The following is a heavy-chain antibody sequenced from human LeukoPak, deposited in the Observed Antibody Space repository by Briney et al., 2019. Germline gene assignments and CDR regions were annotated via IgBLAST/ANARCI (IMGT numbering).Heavy chain of an antibody. CDR2: ISGSGGST. V-gene: IGHV3-23*01. CDR1: GFTFSSYA. CDR3: AKRDIVVVPAANIDY. D-gene: IGHD2-2*01. J-gene: IGHJ4*02. Sequence: GGSLRLSCAASGFTFSSYAMSWVRQAPGKGLEWVSAISGSGGSTYYADSVKGRFTISRDNSKNTLYLQMNSQRAEDTAVYCCAKRDIVVVPAANIDYWGQGTLVTVSS.